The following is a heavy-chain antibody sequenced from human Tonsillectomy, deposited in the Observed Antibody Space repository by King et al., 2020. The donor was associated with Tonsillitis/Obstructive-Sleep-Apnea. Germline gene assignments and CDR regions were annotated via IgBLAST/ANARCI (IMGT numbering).Heavy chain of an antibody. CDR2: FHPEDTET. CDR1: GYTFTDLA. V-gene: IGHV1-24*01. Sequence: QLVQSGAEVKKPGASVKVSCKVPGYTFTDLAIHWVRQAPGKGLEWMGGFHPEDTETIYAQKFLGRVTLTEDTSTDTAYMELSSLSSEDTDVYYCATYGKYYYDTSGYYYYLDYWGQGTLVSVSS. CDR3: ATYGKYYYDTSGYYYYLDY. D-gene: IGHD3-22*01. J-gene: IGHJ4*02.